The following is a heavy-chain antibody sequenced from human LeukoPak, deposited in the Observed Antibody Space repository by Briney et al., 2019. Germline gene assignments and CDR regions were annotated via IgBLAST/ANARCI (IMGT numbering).Heavy chain of an antibody. D-gene: IGHD3-16*01. J-gene: IGHJ5*02. Sequence: SETLSLTCAVYGGSFSGYYWSWIRQPPGKGLEWIGEINHSGSTNYNPSLKSRVTISVDTSKNQFSLKLSSVTAADTAVYYCARCKLPYDPTNWFDPWGQGTLVTVSS. V-gene: IGHV4-34*01. CDR2: INHSGST. CDR1: GGSFSGYY. CDR3: ARCKLPYDPTNWFDP.